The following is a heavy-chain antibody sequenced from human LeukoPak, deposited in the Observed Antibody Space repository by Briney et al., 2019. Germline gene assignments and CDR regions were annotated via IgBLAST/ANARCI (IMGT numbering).Heavy chain of an antibody. CDR2: IFHSGTT. CDR3: ARTGGSFYFYYYMDV. Sequence: SETLSLTCTVSGVSISSYYWSWIRQPPGQGLEWIGYIFHSGTTNYNPSLKSRVTISVDTSKNQFSLKLSSVTAADTAVYYCARTGGSFYFYYYMDVWGKGTTVTVSS. D-gene: IGHD1-26*01. CDR1: GVSISSYY. V-gene: IGHV4-59*01. J-gene: IGHJ6*03.